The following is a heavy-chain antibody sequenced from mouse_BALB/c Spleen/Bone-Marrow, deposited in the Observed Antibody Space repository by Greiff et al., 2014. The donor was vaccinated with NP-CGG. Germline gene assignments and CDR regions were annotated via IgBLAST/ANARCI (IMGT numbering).Heavy chain of an antibody. J-gene: IGHJ3*01. CDR1: GYTFTNYW. Sequence: QVQLQQSGAELVRPGTSVKMSCKAAGYTFTNYWIGWVAQRPGHGLEWIVDINCGGGYINYNEKFKGKATLSADTSSSTVYMQLSSLTSEESAFYYCAREGAYWGQGTLVTVSA. V-gene: IGHV1-63*02. CDR2: INCGGGYI. CDR3: AREGAY.